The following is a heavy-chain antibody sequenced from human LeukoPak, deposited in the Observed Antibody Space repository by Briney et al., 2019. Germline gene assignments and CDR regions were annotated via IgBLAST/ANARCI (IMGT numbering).Heavy chain of an antibody. J-gene: IGHJ4*02. Sequence: SETLSLTCAVYGGSFSGYYWSWIRPPPGKGLEWIGEINHSGSTNYNPSLKSRVTISVDTSKNQFSLKLSSVTAADTAVYYCARGNMVGELLDWGQGTLVTVSS. CDR2: INHSGST. CDR3: ARGNMVGELLD. CDR1: GGSFSGYY. D-gene: IGHD3-10*02. V-gene: IGHV4-34*01.